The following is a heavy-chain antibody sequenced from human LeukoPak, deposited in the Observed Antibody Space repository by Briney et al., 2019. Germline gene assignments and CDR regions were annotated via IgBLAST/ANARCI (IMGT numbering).Heavy chain of an antibody. Sequence: SETLSLTCTVSGGSISSYYWSWIRQPPGKGLEWIGYIYYNGSTNYNPSLKSRVTISVDTSKNQFSLKLSSVTAADTAVYYCARGRYYYDSSGYHSNWFDPWGQGTLVTVSS. CDR3: ARGRYYYDSSGYHSNWFDP. CDR1: GGSISSYY. D-gene: IGHD3-22*01. CDR2: IYYNGST. J-gene: IGHJ5*02. V-gene: IGHV4-59*01.